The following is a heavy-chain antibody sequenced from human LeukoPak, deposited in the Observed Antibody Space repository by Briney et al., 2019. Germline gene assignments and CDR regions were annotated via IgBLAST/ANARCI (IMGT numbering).Heavy chain of an antibody. CDR1: GGSISSGSYY. J-gene: IGHJ4*02. Sequence: SQTLSLTCTVSGGSISSGSYYWSWIRQPAGKGLEWIGRIYTSGSTNYNPSLKSRVTISVDTSKNQFSLKLSSVTAADTAVYYCASSGGYWGQGTLVTVSS. CDR2: IYTSGST. CDR3: ASSGGY. D-gene: IGHD2-15*01. V-gene: IGHV4-61*02.